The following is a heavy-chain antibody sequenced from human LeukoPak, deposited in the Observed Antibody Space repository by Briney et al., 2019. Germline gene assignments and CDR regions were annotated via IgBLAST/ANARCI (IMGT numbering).Heavy chain of an antibody. CDR3: ARQVGATPTGWFDP. CDR1: GYSISSGYN. CDR2: IYHSGST. V-gene: IGHV4-38-2*02. J-gene: IGHJ5*02. D-gene: IGHD1-26*01. Sequence: SETLSLTCTVSGYSISSGYNWGWIRQPPGKGLEWIGSIYHSGSTYYNPSLKSRVTISVDTSKNQFSLKLSSVTAADTAVYYCARQVGATPTGWFDPWGQGTLVTVSS.